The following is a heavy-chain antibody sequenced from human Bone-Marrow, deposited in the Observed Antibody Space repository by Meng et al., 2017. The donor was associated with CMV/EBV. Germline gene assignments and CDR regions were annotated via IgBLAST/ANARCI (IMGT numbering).Heavy chain of an antibody. Sequence: QVPLQRWGAGWLKPSETLSLTCGVYGAPFSGYWSWVRQPPGKGLEWIGEITHSGSTNYNVSLKSRVTISIDTSKNQFSLKLSSVTATDTAVYYCAPGFRSWSGSYSSWGQGTLVTVSS. CDR1: GAPFSGY. CDR2: ITHSGST. V-gene: IGHV4-34*01. D-gene: IGHD1-26*01. J-gene: IGHJ4*02. CDR3: APGFRSWSGSYSS.